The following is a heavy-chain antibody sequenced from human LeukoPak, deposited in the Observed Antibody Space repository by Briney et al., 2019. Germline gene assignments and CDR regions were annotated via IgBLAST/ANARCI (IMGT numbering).Heavy chain of an antibody. CDR2: IYPDDSDT. Sequence: GESLKISCEASGYSFTTYWIGWVRPMPGKGLEWMGIIYPDDSDTRYSPSFQGLVTISADKSISTAYLQWSSLRASDTAMYYCARRRSPADFDYWGQGTLVTVSS. CDR1: GYSFTTYW. V-gene: IGHV5-51*01. J-gene: IGHJ4*02. D-gene: IGHD2-2*01. CDR3: ARRRSPADFDY.